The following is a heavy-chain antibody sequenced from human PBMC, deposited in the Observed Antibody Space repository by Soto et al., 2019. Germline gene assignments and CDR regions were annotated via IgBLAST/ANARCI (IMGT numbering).Heavy chain of an antibody. CDR1: AFTFSDYW. V-gene: IGHV3-74*01. CDR3: ATLQLAGPDY. J-gene: IGHJ4*02. Sequence: EVQLVESGGALVQPGGSLRLSCAASAFTFSDYWMHWVRQVPGKGLVWVSRINTDGSGTSYADFVKGRFTISRDNAKNTVFLQMNSLSADDTAVYYCATLQLAGPDYWGQGTRVTVSS. D-gene: IGHD6-19*01. CDR2: INTDGSGT.